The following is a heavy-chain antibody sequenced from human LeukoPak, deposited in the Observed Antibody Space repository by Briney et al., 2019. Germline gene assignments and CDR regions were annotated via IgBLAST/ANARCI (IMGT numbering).Heavy chain of an antibody. CDR2: ISDTGGRT. CDR3: AKRGVVIRVILVGFHKEAYYFDS. D-gene: IGHD3-22*01. V-gene: IGHV3-23*01. CDR1: GIALSNYG. J-gene: IGHJ4*02. Sequence: GGSLRLSCAVSGIALSNYGMTWVRQAPGKGLEWVAGISDTGGRTNYADSVRGRFTISRDNPKNTLYLQMNSLRAEDTAVYFCAKRGVVIRVILVGFHKEAYYFDSWGQGALVTVSS.